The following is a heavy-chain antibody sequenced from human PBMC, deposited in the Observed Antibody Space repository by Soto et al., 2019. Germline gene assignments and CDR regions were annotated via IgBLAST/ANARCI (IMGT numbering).Heavy chain of an antibody. J-gene: IGHJ6*02. Sequence: ASVKVSCKASGYTFTSYAMHWVRQAPGQRLEWMGWINAGNGNTKYSQKFQGRVTITRDTSASTAYMELSSLRSEDTAVYYCARDSGMEWPRYGMDVWGQGXTVTVYS. CDR3: ARDSGMEWPRYGMDV. V-gene: IGHV1-3*01. D-gene: IGHD3-3*01. CDR1: GYTFTSYA. CDR2: INAGNGNT.